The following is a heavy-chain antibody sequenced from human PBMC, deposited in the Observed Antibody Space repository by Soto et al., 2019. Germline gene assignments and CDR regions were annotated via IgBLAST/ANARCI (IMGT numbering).Heavy chain of an antibody. CDR3: AKDYYGSGSYYNGWNWFDP. V-gene: IGHV3-23*01. CDR1: GFTFSRYA. CDR2: ISGSGGST. J-gene: IGHJ5*02. Sequence: EVQLLESGGGLVQPGGSLRLSCAASGFTFSRYAMSWVRQAPGMGLEWVSGISGSGGSTSYADSLKGRFTISRENSKNKLYLQMNSLRAEDTAVYYCAKDYYGSGSYYNGWNWFDPWGQGTLVTVSS. D-gene: IGHD3-10*01.